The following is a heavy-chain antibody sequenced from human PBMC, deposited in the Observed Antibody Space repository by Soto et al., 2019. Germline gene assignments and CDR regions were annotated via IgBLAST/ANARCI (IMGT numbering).Heavy chain of an antibody. Sequence: ASVKVSCKVSGYTLTELSMHWVRQAPGKGLEWMGGFDPEDGETIYAQKFHGRVTMTTDTSTSTAYMELRSLRSDDTAVYYCARGSPYSSSWDYYWGQGTLVTVSS. CDR1: GYTLTELS. V-gene: IGHV1-24*01. CDR2: FDPEDGET. CDR3: ARGSPYSSSWDYY. D-gene: IGHD6-13*01. J-gene: IGHJ4*02.